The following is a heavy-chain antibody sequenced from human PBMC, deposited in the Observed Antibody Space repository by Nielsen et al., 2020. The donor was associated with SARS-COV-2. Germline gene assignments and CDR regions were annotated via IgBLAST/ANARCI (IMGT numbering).Heavy chain of an antibody. CDR2: ISGSGGST. J-gene: IGHJ4*02. Sequence: GESLKISCAASGFTFSSYAMSWVRQAPGKGLEWVSAISGSGGSTYYADSVKGRFTISRDNSKNTLYLQMNSLRAEDTAVYYCVVSSRITMVRGVITPGYWGQGTLVTVSS. CDR1: GFTFSSYA. D-gene: IGHD3-10*01. CDR3: VVSSRITMVRGVITPGY. V-gene: IGHV3-23*01.